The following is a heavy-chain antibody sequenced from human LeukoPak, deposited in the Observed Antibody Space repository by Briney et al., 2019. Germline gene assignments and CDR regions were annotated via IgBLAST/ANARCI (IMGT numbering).Heavy chain of an antibody. CDR1: GGSFSGYY. Sequence: SETLSLTCAVYGGSFSGYYWSWIRQPPGKGLEWIGEINHSGSTNYNPPLKSRVTISVDTSKNQFSLKLSSVTAADTAVYYCARTVASGPFDYWGQGTLVTVSS. CDR2: INHSGST. J-gene: IGHJ4*02. D-gene: IGHD4-17*01. CDR3: ARTVASGPFDY. V-gene: IGHV4-34*01.